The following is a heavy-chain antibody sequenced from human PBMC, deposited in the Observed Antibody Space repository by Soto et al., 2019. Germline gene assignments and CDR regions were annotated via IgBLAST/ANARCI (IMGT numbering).Heavy chain of an antibody. D-gene: IGHD1-26*01. CDR1: GGSVSSCSYY. CDR3: ATKKGCLGHFDY. J-gene: IGHJ4*02. V-gene: IGHV4-61*01. Sequence: PSETLSLTCTVSGGSVSSCSYYWSWIRQPPGKGLEWIGYIYYSGSTKYTHSLKSRVTIKLDTSSNQFSIKMSSVTAADKAVYYCATKKGCLGHFDYRSQRNLVTVSS. CDR2: IYYSGST.